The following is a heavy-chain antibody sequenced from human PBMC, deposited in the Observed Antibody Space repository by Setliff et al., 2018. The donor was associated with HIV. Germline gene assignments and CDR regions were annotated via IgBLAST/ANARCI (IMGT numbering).Heavy chain of an antibody. D-gene: IGHD3-10*01. V-gene: IGHV3-23*01. CDR2: ISTSGGST. Sequence: PGGSLRLSCEASGFTLRSYAMSWVRQAPGKGLEWVSGISTSGGSTYYADSVKGRFTISRDNSKNTLYPQMNSLRAEDTAVYYCAKDRPWFGELWYYFDYWGQGTLVTVSS. J-gene: IGHJ4*02. CDR3: AKDRPWFGELWYYFDY. CDR1: GFTLRSYA.